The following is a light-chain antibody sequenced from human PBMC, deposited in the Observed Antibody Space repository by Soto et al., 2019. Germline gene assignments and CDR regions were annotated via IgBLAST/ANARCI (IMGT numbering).Light chain of an antibody. CDR1: NSGRKS. V-gene: IGLV3-21*04. CDR2: YDS. J-gene: IGLJ2*01. CDR3: QLWNSSSAHVV. Sequence: SYELTQPPSVSVAPGKTARITCEENNSGRKSEHWYQQKPGRAPVLVIYYDSDRPSRIPERFSGSNSGNTATLTISRIEAGDEADYYCQLWNSSSAHVVFGGGTKLTVL.